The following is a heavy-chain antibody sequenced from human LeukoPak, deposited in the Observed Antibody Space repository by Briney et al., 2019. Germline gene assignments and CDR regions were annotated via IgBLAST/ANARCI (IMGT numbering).Heavy chain of an antibody. CDR2: ISSSSSYI. D-gene: IGHD2-2*01. CDR1: GFTFSSYS. V-gene: IGHV3-21*01. CDR3: ARGLDCSSISCYRGSFDL. J-gene: IGHJ4*02. Sequence: GGSLRLSCAASGFTFSSYSMNWVRQAPGKGLEWVSSISSSSSYIYYADSVKGRFTISRDTSKNTVYLQMNSLGAEDTAVYYCARGLDCSSISCYRGSFDLWGQGTLVTVSS.